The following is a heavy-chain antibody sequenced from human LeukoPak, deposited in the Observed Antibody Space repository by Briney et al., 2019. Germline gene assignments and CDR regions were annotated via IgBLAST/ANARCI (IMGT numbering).Heavy chain of an antibody. CDR2: ISGYNGNT. J-gene: IGHJ3*02. CDR3: ARVFDFGDNGDDAFDT. V-gene: IGHV1-18*01. CDR1: GYTLTELS. D-gene: IGHD4-17*01. Sequence: ASVKVSCKVSGYTLTELSMHWVRQAPGKGLEWMGWISGYNGNTNYGEKVQGRLTMTLDTSTTTAYMELSGLRSDDTAVYYCARVFDFGDNGDDAFDTWGQGTLVTVSS.